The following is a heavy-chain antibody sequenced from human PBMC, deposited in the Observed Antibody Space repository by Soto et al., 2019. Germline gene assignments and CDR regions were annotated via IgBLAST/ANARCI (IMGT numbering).Heavy chain of an antibody. V-gene: IGHV4-61*01. Sequence: QAQLQESGPGLVKPSETLSLTCTVSGDSVSSASYYWSWIRQPPGKGLEWIGYFYYSGYTNYNPSLKSRVIMTLDTSKSQFSLKLNSVTAADTAVHYCARRNNVNYFNYFDYWGQGILVTVSS. CDR1: GDSVSSASYY. J-gene: IGHJ4*02. CDR2: FYYSGYT. D-gene: IGHD1-7*01. CDR3: ARRNNVNYFNYFDY.